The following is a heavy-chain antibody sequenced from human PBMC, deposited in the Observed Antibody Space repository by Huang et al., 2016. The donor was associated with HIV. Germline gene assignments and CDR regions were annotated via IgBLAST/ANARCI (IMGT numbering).Heavy chain of an antibody. D-gene: IGHD1-26*01. CDR3: AKDGADEEWDIDY. CDR1: GFSFSTYG. CDR2: ISNDGSNK. V-gene: IGHV3-30*18. J-gene: IGHJ4*02. Sequence: VQLVESGGGVVQPGRSLRLACAASGFSFSTYGLHWVRQAPGKGLEWGAVISNDGSNKYYAHSVKDRFTISRDTSENKVYLQMNSLRHEDTAVYYCAKDGADEEWDIDYWGQGTLVTVSS.